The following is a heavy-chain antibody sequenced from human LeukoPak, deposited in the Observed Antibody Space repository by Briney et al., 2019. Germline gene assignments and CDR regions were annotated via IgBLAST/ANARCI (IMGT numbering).Heavy chain of an antibody. D-gene: IGHD3-3*01. CDR3: ARDPSRITIFGVVIIGNWFDP. CDR2: IYHSGST. V-gene: IGHV4-38-2*02. J-gene: IGHJ5*02. Sequence: PSETLSLTCTVSGYSISSSYYWGWIRQPPGKGLEWIGSIYHSGSTYYNPSLKSRVTISVDTSKNQFSLKLSSVTAADTAVYYCARDPSRITIFGVVIIGNWFDPWGQGTLVTVSS. CDR1: GYSISSSYY.